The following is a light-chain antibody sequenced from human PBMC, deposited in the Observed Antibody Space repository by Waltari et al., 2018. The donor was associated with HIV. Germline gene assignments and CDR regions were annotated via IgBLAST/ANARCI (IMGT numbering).Light chain of an antibody. V-gene: IGLV1-47*01. CDR1: SSNIGSNY. CDR2: RNN. CDR3: AAWDDSLSGLV. Sequence: QSVLTQPPSASGTPGQRVTISCSGSSSNIGSNYVYWYQQLPGTAPKLLSYRNNQRPSGGPDRFSGSKSGTSASLASSGLRSEDEADYYCAAWDDSLSGLVFGGGTKLTVL. J-gene: IGLJ3*02.